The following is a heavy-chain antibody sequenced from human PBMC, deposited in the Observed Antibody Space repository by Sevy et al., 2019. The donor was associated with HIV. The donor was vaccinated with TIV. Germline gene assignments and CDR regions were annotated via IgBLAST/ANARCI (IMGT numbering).Heavy chain of an antibody. V-gene: IGHV4-4*07. CDR1: GGSITSYS. CDR2: IYSNGNS. CDR3: AGEEGASSAWFENWFGP. J-gene: IGHJ5*02. Sequence: SETLSLTCTVSGGSITSYSWSWIRQPAGKGLEWLGRIYSNGNSNYNPSLNSRVTMSVGTSKNQYSLKLPSVNAADTAVYVCAGEEGASSAWFENWFGPWGQGTLVTVSS. D-gene: IGHD6-19*01.